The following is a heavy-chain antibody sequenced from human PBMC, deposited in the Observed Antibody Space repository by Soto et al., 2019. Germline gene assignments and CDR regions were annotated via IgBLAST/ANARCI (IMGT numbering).Heavy chain of an antibody. V-gene: IGHV3-48*02. CDR3: ARGLGGGYYYGMDV. D-gene: IGHD3-16*01. J-gene: IGHJ6*02. CDR1: GFTFSSYS. Sequence: LRLSCAASGFTFSSYSMNWVRQAPGKGLEWVSYISSSSSTIYYADSVKGRFTISRDNAKNSLYLQMNSLRDEDTAVYYCARGLGGGYYYGMDVWGQGTTVTVSS. CDR2: ISSSSSTI.